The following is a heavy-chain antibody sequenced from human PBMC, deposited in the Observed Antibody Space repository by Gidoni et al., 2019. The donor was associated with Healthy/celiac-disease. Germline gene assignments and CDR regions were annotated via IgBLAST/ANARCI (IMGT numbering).Heavy chain of an antibody. D-gene: IGHD3-10*01. CDR3: ARATTMVRGVIGGDWYFDL. Sequence: QVQLVQSGAEVKQPGSSVKVSCKASGGTFSSYAISWVRQAPGQGLEWMGGIIPIFGTANYAQKFQGRVTITADKSTSTAYMELSSLRSEDTAVYYCARATTMVRGVIGGDWYFDLWGRGTLVTVTS. CDR1: GGTFSSYA. CDR2: IIPIFGTA. J-gene: IGHJ2*01. V-gene: IGHV1-69*06.